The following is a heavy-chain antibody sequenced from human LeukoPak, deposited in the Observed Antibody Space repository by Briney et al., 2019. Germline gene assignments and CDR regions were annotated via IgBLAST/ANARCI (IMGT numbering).Heavy chain of an antibody. CDR1: GYTFTGYY. J-gene: IGHJ4*02. V-gene: IGHV1-2*02. Sequence: RASVKVSCKASGYTFTGYYMHWVRQAPGQGLEWMGWTNPNSGGTKYAQKFQGRVTMTRDTSISTAYMELSRLRSDDTAVYYCARVLAAAGRGFDYWGQGTLVTVSS. CDR3: ARVLAAAGRGFDY. D-gene: IGHD6-13*01. CDR2: TNPNSGGT.